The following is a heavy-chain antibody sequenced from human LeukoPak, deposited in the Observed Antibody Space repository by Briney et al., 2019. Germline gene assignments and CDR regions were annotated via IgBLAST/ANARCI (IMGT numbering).Heavy chain of an antibody. V-gene: IGHV3-30*18. CDR1: GFTFSSYG. J-gene: IGHJ4*02. Sequence: PGGSLRLSCAASGFTFSSYGMHWVRQAPGKGLEWVAVISYDGSNKYYADSVKGRFTISRDNSKNTLYLQMNSLRAEDTAVYYCAKDHPGFGYWGQGTLVTVSS. CDR3: AKDHPGFGY. CDR2: ISYDGSNK.